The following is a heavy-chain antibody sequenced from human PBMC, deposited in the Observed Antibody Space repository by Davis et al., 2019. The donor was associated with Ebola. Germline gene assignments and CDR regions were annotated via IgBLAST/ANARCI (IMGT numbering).Heavy chain of an antibody. CDR3: ARRIAARPDCFDP. CDR2: IFYSGNT. Sequence: MPSETLSLTCTVSGGSISSSSYYWGWTRQPPGKGREWIGSIFYSGNTYYNPSLKSRVTMSVDTPKNQFSLRLSSVTAADTAVYYCARRIAARPDCFDPWGQGTLVTVSS. CDR1: GGSISSSSYY. V-gene: IGHV4-39*01. J-gene: IGHJ5*02. D-gene: IGHD6-6*01.